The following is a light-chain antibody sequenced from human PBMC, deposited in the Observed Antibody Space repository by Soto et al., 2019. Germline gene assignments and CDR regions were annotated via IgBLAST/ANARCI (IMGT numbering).Light chain of an antibody. V-gene: IGKV3D-15*03. Sequence: EIVLTQSPGPLSLSPGDSATLSCRASQSVSRSYLGWYQQKPGQAPRLLMYGASIRATGIPARFSGSGSGTEFTLTISTLQSEDFAVYYCQQYNNWPQITFGQGTRLEIK. J-gene: IGKJ5*01. CDR2: GAS. CDR3: QQYNNWPQIT. CDR1: QSVSRSY.